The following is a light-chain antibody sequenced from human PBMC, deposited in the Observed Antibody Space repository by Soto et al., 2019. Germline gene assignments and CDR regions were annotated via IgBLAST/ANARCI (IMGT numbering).Light chain of an antibody. CDR3: QEYKNWPSIT. Sequence: EIVMTRSPATLSVSPGERATLSCRASQSVRSNLAWYQQKPGQAPRLLIYGASTRATGIPARFSGSGSGTDFTLAISSLQSEDFAVYYCQEYKNWPSITFGQGTRLEI. CDR2: GAS. CDR1: QSVRSN. J-gene: IGKJ5*01. V-gene: IGKV3-15*01.